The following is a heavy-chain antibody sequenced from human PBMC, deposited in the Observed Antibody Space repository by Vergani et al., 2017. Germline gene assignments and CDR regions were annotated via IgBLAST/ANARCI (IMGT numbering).Heavy chain of an antibody. Sequence: QLQLQESGPGLVKPSETLSLTCTVSGGSISSSSYYWGWIRQPPGKGLEWIGSIYHSGSTHYNPSLKSRVTISVDTSKNQFSLKMSSVTAADTAVYYCARYTLNRRGNWFDPWGQGTLVTVSS. J-gene: IGHJ5*02. V-gene: IGHV4-39*07. CDR3: ARYTLNRRGNWFDP. CDR2: IYHSGST. D-gene: IGHD1-14*01. CDR1: GGSISSSSYY.